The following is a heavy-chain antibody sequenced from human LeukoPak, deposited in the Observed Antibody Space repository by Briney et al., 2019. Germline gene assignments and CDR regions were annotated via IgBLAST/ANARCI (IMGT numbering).Heavy chain of an antibody. CDR1: GFTFSTYT. V-gene: IGHV3-21*01. J-gene: IGHJ4*02. D-gene: IGHD2-2*01. Sequence: PGGSLRLSCAASGFTFSTYTMNWVRQAPGKGLEWVSSISSSGRYIYYADSVKGRFTISRDNAKNSLYVQMNNLRAEDTAVYYCAGVPPGHSTNGYFFDYWGQGTLVTV. CDR2: ISSSGRYI. CDR3: AGVPPGHSTNGYFFDY.